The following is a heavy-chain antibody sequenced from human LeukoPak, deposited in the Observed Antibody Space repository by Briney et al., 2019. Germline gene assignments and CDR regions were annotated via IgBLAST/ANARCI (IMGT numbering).Heavy chain of an antibody. D-gene: IGHD2-21*02. J-gene: IGHJ4*02. CDR1: GGSISSSSYY. V-gene: IGHV4-39*07. CDR3: ARDRVTELDY. Sequence: SETLSLTCTVSGGSISSSSYYWGWIRQPPGKGLEWIGSIYYSGSTYYNPSLKSRVTISVDTSKNQFSLKLSSVTAADTAVYYCARDRVTELDYWGQGTLVTVSS. CDR2: IYYSGST.